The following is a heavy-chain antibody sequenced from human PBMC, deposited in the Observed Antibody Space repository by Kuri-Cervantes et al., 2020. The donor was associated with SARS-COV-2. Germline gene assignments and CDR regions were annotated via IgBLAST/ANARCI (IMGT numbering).Heavy chain of an antibody. V-gene: IGHV3-30-3*01. CDR1: GGTLRSYA. D-gene: IGHD4-23*01. CDR3: ARDLFGGGGYYYGMDV. CDR2: ISYDGSNK. J-gene: IGHJ6*02. Sequence: SCKVSGGTLRSYAITWVRQAPGKGLEWVAVISYDGSNKYYADSVKGRFTISRDNSKNTLYLQMNSLRAEDTAVYYCARDLFGGGGYYYGMDVWGQGTTVTVSS.